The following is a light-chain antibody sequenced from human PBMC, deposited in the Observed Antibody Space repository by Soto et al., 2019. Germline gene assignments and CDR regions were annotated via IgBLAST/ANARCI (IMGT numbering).Light chain of an antibody. CDR3: QQYNYWPD. Sequence: EIVMTQSPATLSVSPGERATLSCRASQSVSSNLAWYQQKPGQAPRILIYGASTRATGIAARFSGSGSGTEFTITISSLQSEDFAVYYCQQYNYWPDFGEGTKLEIK. J-gene: IGKJ2*01. CDR2: GAS. V-gene: IGKV3-15*01. CDR1: QSVSSN.